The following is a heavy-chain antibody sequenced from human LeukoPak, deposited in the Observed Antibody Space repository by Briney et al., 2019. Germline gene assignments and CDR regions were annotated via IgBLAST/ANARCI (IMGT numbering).Heavy chain of an antibody. CDR1: GYTFTGYY. J-gene: IGHJ6*02. CDR3: ARERGPLGYCSGGSCYFDGMDV. D-gene: IGHD2-15*01. CDR2: INPNSGGT. V-gene: IGHV1-2*04. Sequence: ASVKVSCKASGYTFTGYYMHWVRQAPGQGLEWMGWINPNSGGTNYAQKFQGWVTMTRDTSISTAYMELSRLGSDDTAVYYCARERGPLGYCSGGSCYFDGMDVWGQGTTVTVSS.